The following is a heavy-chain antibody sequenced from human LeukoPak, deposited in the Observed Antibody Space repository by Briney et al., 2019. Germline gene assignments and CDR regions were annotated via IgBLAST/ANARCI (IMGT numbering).Heavy chain of an antibody. CDR3: AREPITETYYYDSSGYYYEAFDI. D-gene: IGHD3-22*01. Sequence: PGGSLRLSCAASGFTFSSYWMSWVRQAPGKGLEWVANIKQDGNEKYYVDSVKGRFTISRDNAKNSLYLQMNSLRAEDTAVYYCAREPITETYYYDSSGYYYEAFDIWGQGTMVTVSS. CDR1: GFTFSSYW. CDR2: IKQDGNEK. J-gene: IGHJ3*02. V-gene: IGHV3-7*01.